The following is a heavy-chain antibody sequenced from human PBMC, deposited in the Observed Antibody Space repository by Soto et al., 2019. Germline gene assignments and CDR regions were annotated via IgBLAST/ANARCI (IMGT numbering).Heavy chain of an antibody. CDR1: GFSLSTSGVG. Sequence: QITLKESGPTLVKPTQTLTLTCTFSGFSLSTSGVGVGWIRQPPGKALEWLALIYWDDDKRYSPSLKSRLTITKDTSKNQVVLTMTNMDPVDTATYYWAHRPSYRSGGSCTSGFDYWGQGTLVTVSS. J-gene: IGHJ4*02. D-gene: IGHD2-15*01. CDR3: AHRPSYRSGGSCTSGFDY. CDR2: IYWDDDK. V-gene: IGHV2-5*02.